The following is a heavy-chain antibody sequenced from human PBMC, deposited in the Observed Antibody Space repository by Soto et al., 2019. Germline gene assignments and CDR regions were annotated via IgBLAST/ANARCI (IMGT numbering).Heavy chain of an antibody. Sequence: EVQLLESGGGLVQPGGSLRLSCAASGFTFSSYAMRWVRQAPVKGLEWVSAISGSGDSTYYADSVKGRFTISRDNSKNTRYRQMNSLRAEDTAVYYCARRGSGSYYDYGGQGTLVTVSS. D-gene: IGHD1-26*01. CDR2: ISGSGDST. CDR3: ARRGSGSYYDY. V-gene: IGHV3-23*01. J-gene: IGHJ4*02. CDR1: GFTFSSYA.